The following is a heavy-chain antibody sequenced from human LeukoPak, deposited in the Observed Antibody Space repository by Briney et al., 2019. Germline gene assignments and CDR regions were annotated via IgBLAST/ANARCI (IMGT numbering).Heavy chain of an antibody. CDR2: ISGSGGTT. D-gene: IGHD2-2*01. CDR1: GLTFSSYA. CDR3: AKGEVPAGRGYYFDY. V-gene: IGHV3-23*01. Sequence: GGSLRLSCAASGLTFSSYAMGWVRQAPGKGLEWVSGISGSGGTTYYADSVKGRFAISRDNSKNTLYLQMNSLRAEDAAVYYCAKGEVPAGRGYYFDYWGQGTLVTVSS. J-gene: IGHJ4*02.